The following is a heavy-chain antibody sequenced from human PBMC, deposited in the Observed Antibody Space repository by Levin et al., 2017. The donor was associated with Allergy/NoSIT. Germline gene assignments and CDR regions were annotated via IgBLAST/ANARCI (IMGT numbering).Heavy chain of an antibody. V-gene: IGHV3-30*18. CDR1: GFTFNSYG. CDR3: ANVPEKEDSFDY. D-gene: IGHD1-14*01. J-gene: IGHJ4*02. Sequence: GGSLRLSCAASGFTFNSYGMHWVRQAPGKGLECVAVISYDGTNKNYADSVKGRFTISRDNSKNTLYLQMNSLRPEDTAVYFCANVPEKEDSFDYWGQGTLVTVSS. CDR2: ISYDGTNK.